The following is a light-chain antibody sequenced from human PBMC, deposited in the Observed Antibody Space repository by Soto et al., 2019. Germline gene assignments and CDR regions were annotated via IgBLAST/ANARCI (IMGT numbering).Light chain of an antibody. J-gene: IGLJ2*01. CDR2: EVS. Sequence: QSALTRPPSASGSPGQSVTISCTGTSSDVGGYNYVSWYQQHPGKAPKLMISEVSKRPSGVPDRFSGSKSGNTASLTVSGLQAEDEADYYCSSFAGNNNLVFGGGTNLTVL. CDR1: SSDVGGYNY. CDR3: SSFAGNNNLV. V-gene: IGLV2-8*01.